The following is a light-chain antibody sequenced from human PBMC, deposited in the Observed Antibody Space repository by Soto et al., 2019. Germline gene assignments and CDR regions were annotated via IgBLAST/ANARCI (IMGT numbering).Light chain of an antibody. V-gene: IGLV2-14*03. CDR2: DVS. CDR3: SSYTTSNTRQIV. J-gene: IGLJ1*01. CDR1: SSDVGGYNY. Sequence: QSALTQPVSVSGSPGQSITISSTGTSSDVGGYNYVSWYQHHPGKAPKLMIFDVSNRPSGVSNRFSGSKSGNTASLTISGLQPEDETDYYCSSYTTSNTRQIVFGTGTKLTVL.